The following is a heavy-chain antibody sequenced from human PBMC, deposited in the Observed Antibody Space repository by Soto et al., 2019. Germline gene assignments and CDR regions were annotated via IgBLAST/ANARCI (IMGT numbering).Heavy chain of an antibody. CDR2: TYYRSKWYN. CDR1: GDSVSRNSPS. J-gene: IGHJ5*02. Sequence: SQTLSLTGAISGDSVSRNSPSCNWIRKSPSRGLEWLGRTYYRSKWYNDYAVSVKSRITINPDTSKNQFSLQLNSVTPEDTAVYYCARSGYSSGWYDWFDPWGQGTLVTVSS. V-gene: IGHV6-1*01. D-gene: IGHD6-19*01. CDR3: ARSGYSSGWYDWFDP.